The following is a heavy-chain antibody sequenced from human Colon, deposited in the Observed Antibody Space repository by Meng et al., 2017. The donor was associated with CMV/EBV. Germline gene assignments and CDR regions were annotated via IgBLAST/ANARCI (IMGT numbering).Heavy chain of an antibody. CDR3: ARALNMNYFDY. CDR2: ISWDGTNK. D-gene: IGHD3-22*01. CDR1: RFTFDSYA. Sequence: GSLRLSCAASRFTFDSYAMHWVRQAPGKGLEWLAFISWDGTNKYYADSVEGRFTVSRDNSKNSLFLQMNSLRVEDTAMYYCARALNMNYFDYWGQGTQVTVSS. J-gene: IGHJ4*02. V-gene: IGHV3-30-3*01.